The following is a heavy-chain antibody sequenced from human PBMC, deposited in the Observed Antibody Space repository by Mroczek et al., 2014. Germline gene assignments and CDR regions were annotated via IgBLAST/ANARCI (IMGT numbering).Heavy chain of an antibody. CDR3: ARTLGDIVATDAGGVVETSEPDY. V-gene: IGHV1-46*03. D-gene: IGHD5-12*01. Sequence: QVQLQESGAEVKKPGASVKVSCKASGYTFTSYYMHWVRQAPGQGLEWMGIINPSGGSTSYAQKFQGRVTMTRDTSTSTVYMELSSLRSEDTAVYYCARTLGDIVATDAGGVVETSEPDYWGQETLVTVSS. CDR1: GYTFTSYY. J-gene: IGHJ4*02. CDR2: INPSGGST.